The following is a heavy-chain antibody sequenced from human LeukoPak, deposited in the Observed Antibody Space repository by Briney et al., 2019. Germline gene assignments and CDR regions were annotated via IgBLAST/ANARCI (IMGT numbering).Heavy chain of an antibody. Sequence: GGSLRLSRAGSGFSFGSYAMSWVRQAPGKGLDWVSAISGSGATTYYADSVKGRFTISRDNSKNTLYLQMNSLRAEDTAVYYCASSGSSWYSYEYWGQGTLVTVSS. J-gene: IGHJ4*02. V-gene: IGHV3-23*01. CDR1: GFSFGSYA. D-gene: IGHD6-13*01. CDR3: ASSGSSWYSYEY. CDR2: ISGSGATT.